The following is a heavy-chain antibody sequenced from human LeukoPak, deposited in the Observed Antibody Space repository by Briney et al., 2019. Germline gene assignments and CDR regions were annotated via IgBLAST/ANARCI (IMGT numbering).Heavy chain of an antibody. D-gene: IGHD6-13*01. CDR1: GFTFSSYG. CDR2: IYSGGST. V-gene: IGHV3-53*01. Sequence: GGSLRLSCAASGFTFSSYGMHWVRQAPGKGLEWVSVIYSGGSTYYADSVKGRFTISRDNSKNTLYLQMNSLRAEDTAVYYCASHSSSWYGFDYWGQGTLVTVSS. CDR3: ASHSSSWYGFDY. J-gene: IGHJ4*02.